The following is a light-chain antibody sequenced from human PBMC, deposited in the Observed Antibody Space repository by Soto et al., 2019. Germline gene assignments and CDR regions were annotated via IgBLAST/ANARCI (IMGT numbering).Light chain of an antibody. CDR1: QSISNL. V-gene: IGKV1-5*03. CDR2: KAP. Sequence: DIQMTQSPSTLSASVGDRATITCRAGQSISNLLAWYQQKSGQAPKLLISKAPILQSGVPSRFSGSGSGTEFTLTISNLQADDVAAYYCQYYHTAPRTFGQGTKVEIK. J-gene: IGKJ1*01. CDR3: QYYHTAPRT.